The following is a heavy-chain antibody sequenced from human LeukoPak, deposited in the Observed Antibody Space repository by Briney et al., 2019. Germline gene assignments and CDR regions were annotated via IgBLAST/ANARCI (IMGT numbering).Heavy chain of an antibody. J-gene: IGHJ5*02. Sequence: PSQTLSLTCTVSGGSISSSSYYWGWIRQPPGKGLEWIGSIYYSGSTYYNPSLKSRVTISVDTSKNQFSLKLSSVTAADTAVYYCARDYYDSSGYGGHWFDPWGQGTLVTVSS. V-gene: IGHV4-39*07. CDR1: GGSISSSSYY. D-gene: IGHD3-22*01. CDR2: IYYSGST. CDR3: ARDYYDSSGYGGHWFDP.